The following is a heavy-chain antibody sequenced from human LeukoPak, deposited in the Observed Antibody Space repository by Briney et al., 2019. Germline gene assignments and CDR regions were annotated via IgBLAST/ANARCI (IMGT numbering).Heavy chain of an antibody. Sequence: SVKVSCKASGYTFTSYGISWVRQAPGQGLEWMGWIIPIFGTANYAQKFQGRVTITADESTSTAYMELSSLRSDDTAVYYCARVETAYCSSTSCYGPGGYWGQGTLVTVSS. D-gene: IGHD2-2*01. CDR3: ARVETAYCSSTSCYGPGGY. J-gene: IGHJ4*02. V-gene: IGHV1-69*13. CDR1: GYTFTSYG. CDR2: IIPIFGTA.